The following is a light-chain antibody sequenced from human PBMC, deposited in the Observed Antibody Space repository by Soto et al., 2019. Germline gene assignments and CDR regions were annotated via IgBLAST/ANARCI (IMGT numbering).Light chain of an antibody. Sequence: QLVLTQPASVSGSLGQAITVSCTGTSSDVGAYNSVSWYQQHPGKAPKLMIFDVNIRPSGLSNRFSGSKSGNTASLTISGLQAEDEAHYYCNSYTNTDTVVFGGGTKLTVL. CDR1: SSDVGAYNS. V-gene: IGLV2-14*03. CDR2: DVN. J-gene: IGLJ2*01. CDR3: NSYTNTDTVV.